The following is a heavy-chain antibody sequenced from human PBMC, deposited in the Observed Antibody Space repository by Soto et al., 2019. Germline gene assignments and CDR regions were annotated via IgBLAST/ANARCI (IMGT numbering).Heavy chain of an antibody. CDR3: AREVTVTTLRYYYYGMDV. V-gene: IGHV6-1*01. CDR1: GDSVSSNSAA. Sequence: TCAISGDSVSSNSAAWNWIRQSPSRGLEWLGRTYYRSKWYNDYAVSVKSRITINPDTSKNQFSLQLNSVTPEDTAVYYCAREVTVTTLRYYYYGMDVWGQGTTVTVSS. D-gene: IGHD4-17*01. CDR2: TYYRSKWYN. J-gene: IGHJ6*02.